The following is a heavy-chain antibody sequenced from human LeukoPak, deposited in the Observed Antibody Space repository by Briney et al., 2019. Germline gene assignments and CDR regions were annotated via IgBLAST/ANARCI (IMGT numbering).Heavy chain of an antibody. V-gene: IGHV3-20*04. Sequence: GGSLRLSCEGSGFTFDDYGMSWVRQLPGKGLEWVSGINWNGGRTGYAECLRGRFTISRDNAKRSLFLQMDSLRVDDTALYYCARDLHINVVTPGSTGLDSWGQGTMVIVSS. CDR2: INWNGGRT. D-gene: IGHD4-23*01. J-gene: IGHJ3*01. CDR3: ARDLHINVVTPGSTGLDS. CDR1: GFTFDDYG.